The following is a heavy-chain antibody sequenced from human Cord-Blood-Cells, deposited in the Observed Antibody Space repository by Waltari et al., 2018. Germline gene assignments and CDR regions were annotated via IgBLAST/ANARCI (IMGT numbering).Heavy chain of an antibody. CDR3: ASRPVAGSDY. V-gene: IGHV1-2*02. CDR1: GYTFTGYH. J-gene: IGHJ4*02. CDR2: INTNSGGT. D-gene: IGHD6-19*01. Sequence: QVQLVQSGAEVKKPGASVKVSCTASGYTFTGYHLHWVRQAPGQGLEWMGWINTNSGGTNYAQKCQGRVTRTRDTAISTAYMELSRLRSDDTAVYYCASRPVAGSDYWGQGTLVTVSS.